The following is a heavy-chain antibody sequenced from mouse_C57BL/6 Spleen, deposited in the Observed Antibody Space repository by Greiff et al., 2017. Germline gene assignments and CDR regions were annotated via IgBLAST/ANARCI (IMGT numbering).Heavy chain of an antibody. Sequence: QVHVKQPGAELVKPGASVKISCKASGYAFSSYWMHWVKQRPGKGLAWIGQIYPGDGDTNYNGKFKGKATLTADKSSSTAYMQLSSLTSEDSAVYFCARSYYDGIPFAYWGQGTLVTVSA. D-gene: IGHD2-1*01. CDR2: IYPGDGDT. J-gene: IGHJ3*01. CDR1: GYAFSSYW. V-gene: IGHV1-80*01. CDR3: ARSYYDGIPFAY.